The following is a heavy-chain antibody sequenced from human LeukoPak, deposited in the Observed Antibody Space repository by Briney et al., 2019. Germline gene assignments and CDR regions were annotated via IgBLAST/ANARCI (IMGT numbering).Heavy chain of an antibody. D-gene: IGHD3-9*01. J-gene: IGHJ4*02. CDR3: AKRGYYDTLTGYYPFDH. Sequence: GGSLRLSCAASGFTFSTYAMTWVRQAPGKGLEWVSASGNGVGTKYADSVKGRFTISRDNSKNTLYLQMNSLRAEETAMYYCAKRGYYDTLTGYYPFDHWGQGTLVSVSS. CDR2: SGNGVGT. V-gene: IGHV3-23*01. CDR1: GFTFSTYA.